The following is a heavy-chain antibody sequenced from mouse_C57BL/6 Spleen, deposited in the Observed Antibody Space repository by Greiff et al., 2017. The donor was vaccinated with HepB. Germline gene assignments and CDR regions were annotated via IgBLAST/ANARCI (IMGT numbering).Heavy chain of an antibody. CDR1: GYTFTDYN. D-gene: IGHD1-1*01. J-gene: IGHJ1*03. CDR2: INPNNGGT. V-gene: IGHV1-22*01. Sequence: VQLQQSGPELVKPGASVKLSCKASGYTFTDYNMHWVKQSHGKSLEWIGYINPNNGGTSYNQKFKGKATLTVHKSSSTAYMELRSLTSEDSAVYYCARWITTVVAKDWYFDVWGTGTTVTVSS. CDR3: ARWITTVVAKDWYFDV.